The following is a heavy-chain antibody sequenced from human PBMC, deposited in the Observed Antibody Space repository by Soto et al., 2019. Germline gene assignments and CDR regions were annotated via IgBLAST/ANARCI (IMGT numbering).Heavy chain of an antibody. CDR3: AGDVTVNYYASTYSYSAMDV. J-gene: IGHJ6*02. CDR1: GGTFTSHA. D-gene: IGHD3-10*01. CDR2: IIPFFKAT. V-gene: IGHV1-69*01. Sequence: QVQLVQSGAEVKMPESSVQVSCKASGGTFTSHAIGWVRQAPGQGLEWMGVIIPFFKATNYAQKFQGRVTIPADDSMTKGNMDLYSLTSDDTAIYYCAGDVTVNYYASTYSYSAMDVWAKGPRSPSP.